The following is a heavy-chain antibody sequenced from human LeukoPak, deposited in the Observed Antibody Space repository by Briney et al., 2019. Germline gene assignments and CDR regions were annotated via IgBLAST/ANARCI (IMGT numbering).Heavy chain of an antibody. CDR2: XXXXFGTA. CDR3: AXKYYSEWLFSHDAFDI. V-gene: IGHV1-69*05. CDR1: GGTFISYA. D-gene: IGHD3-3*01. J-gene: IGHJ3*02. Sequence: SVKVSCKASGGTFISYAISWVRQAPGQGLEXXXXXXXXFGTANYAQKXXXRXXXXRDTSASTAYMELSSLRSEDTAVYYCAXKYYSEWLFSHDAFDIWGQGTMVTVSS.